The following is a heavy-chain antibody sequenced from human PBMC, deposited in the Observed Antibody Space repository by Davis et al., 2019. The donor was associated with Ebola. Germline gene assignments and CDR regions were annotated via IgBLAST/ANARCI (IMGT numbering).Heavy chain of an antibody. D-gene: IGHD1-1*01. CDR3: ARAQFPTTSDH. CDR2: INPHNGNT. V-gene: IGHV1-18*04. Sequence: ASVKVSCKASGYTFTSYGITWVRQAPGQGLEWMGWINPHNGNTNYAQNVQGRITMTTDTSTSTAYMEVGILRSDDTAVYYCARAQFPTTSDHWGQGTLVTVSS. J-gene: IGHJ4*02. CDR1: GYTFTSYG.